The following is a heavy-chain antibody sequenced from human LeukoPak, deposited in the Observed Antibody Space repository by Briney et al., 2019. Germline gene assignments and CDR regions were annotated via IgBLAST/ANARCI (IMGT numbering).Heavy chain of an antibody. D-gene: IGHD2-15*01. J-gene: IGHJ5*02. CDR2: IYYSGST. Sequence: PSETLSLTCTVCGGSISSSSYYWGWIRQPPGKGLEWIGSIYYSGSTYYNPSLKSRVTISVDTSKNQFSLKLSSVTAADTAVYYCARHLMYGHCSGGSCHSGFDPWGQGTLVTVSS. CDR3: ARHLMYGHCSGGSCHSGFDP. V-gene: IGHV4-39*01. CDR1: GGSISSSSYY.